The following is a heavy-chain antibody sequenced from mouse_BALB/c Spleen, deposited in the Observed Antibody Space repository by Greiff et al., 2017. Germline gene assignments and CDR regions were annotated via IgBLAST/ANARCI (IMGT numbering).Heavy chain of an antibody. CDR1: GFTFSSYA. CDR3: ARGQFITTVGLDDY. D-gene: IGHD1-1*01. J-gene: IGHJ2*01. CDR2: ISSGGST. V-gene: IGHV5-6-5*01. Sequence: EVQVVESGGGLVKPGGSLKLSCAASGFTFSSYAMSWVRQTPEKRLEWVASISSGGSTYYPDSVKGRFTISRDNARNILYLQMSSLRSEDTAMYYCARGQFITTVGLDDYWGQGTTLTVSS.